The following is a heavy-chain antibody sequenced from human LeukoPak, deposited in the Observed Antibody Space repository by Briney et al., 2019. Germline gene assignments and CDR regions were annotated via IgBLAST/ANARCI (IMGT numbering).Heavy chain of an antibody. J-gene: IGHJ4*02. V-gene: IGHV1-2*02. Sequence: ASVKVSCKASGYTFTGYYMHWVRQAPGQGLEWMGWINPNSGDTNYAQKFQGRVTMTRDTSISTVYMELSRLGSDDTAVYYCARVRYRLAETYIDYWGQGTLVTVSS. CDR3: ARVRYRLAETYIDY. D-gene: IGHD3-16*01. CDR1: GYTFTGYY. CDR2: INPNSGDT.